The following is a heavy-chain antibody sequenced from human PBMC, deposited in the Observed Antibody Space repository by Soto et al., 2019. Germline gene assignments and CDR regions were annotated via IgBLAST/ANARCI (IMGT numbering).Heavy chain of an antibody. V-gene: IGHV3-30*18. CDR3: AKDLEGYNWNSQDYYYYGMDV. Sequence: GSLRLSCAASGFTFSSYGMHWVRQAPGKGLEWVAVISYDGSNKYYADSVKGRFTISRDNSKNTLYLQMNSLRAEDTAVYYCAKDLEGYNWNSQDYYYYGMDVWGQGATVTVSS. J-gene: IGHJ6*02. CDR2: ISYDGSNK. CDR1: GFTFSSYG. D-gene: IGHD1-7*01.